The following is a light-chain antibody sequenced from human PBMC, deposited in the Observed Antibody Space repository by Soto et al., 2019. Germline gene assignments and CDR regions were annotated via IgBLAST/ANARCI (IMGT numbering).Light chain of an antibody. V-gene: IGLV1-47*02. CDR2: NDY. CDR3: AVWDDSLSGVV. CDR1: TSNVGSNL. J-gene: IGLJ2*01. Sequence: QSVLAQPPSASGTPGQRVTISCSGSTSNVGSNLASWYQQLPGSAPKLLLYNDYERPSGVPDRFSGSKSGTSASLGISGLRSEDEADYFCAVWDDSLSGVVFGGGTQLTVL.